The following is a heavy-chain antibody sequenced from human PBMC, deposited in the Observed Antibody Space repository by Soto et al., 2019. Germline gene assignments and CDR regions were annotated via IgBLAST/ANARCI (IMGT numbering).Heavy chain of an antibody. CDR3: ARGGEDYLFDP. V-gene: IGHV4-34*01. CDR1: GGSFSGYY. D-gene: IGHD4-17*01. CDR2: INHSGST. Sequence: SETLSLTCAVYGGSFSGYYWSWLRQPPGKGLEWIGEINHSGSTNYNPSLKSRVTISVDTSKNQFSLKLSSVTAADTAVYYCARGGEDYLFDPWGQGTLVTVSS. J-gene: IGHJ5*02.